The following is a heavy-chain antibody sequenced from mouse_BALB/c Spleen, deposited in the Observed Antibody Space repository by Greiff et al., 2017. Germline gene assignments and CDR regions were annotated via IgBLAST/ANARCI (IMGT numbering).Heavy chain of an antibody. J-gene: IGHJ4*01. CDR3: GGNYGYYAMDY. CDR1: GFTFSSYG. Sequence: DVQLVESGGGLVQPGGSLKLSCAASGFTFSSYGMSWVRQTPDKRLELVATINSNGGSTYYPDSVKGRFTISRDNAKNTLYLQMSSLKSEDTAMYYCGGNYGYYAMDYWGQGTSVTVSS. D-gene: IGHD2-1*01. V-gene: IGHV5-6-3*01. CDR2: INSNGGST.